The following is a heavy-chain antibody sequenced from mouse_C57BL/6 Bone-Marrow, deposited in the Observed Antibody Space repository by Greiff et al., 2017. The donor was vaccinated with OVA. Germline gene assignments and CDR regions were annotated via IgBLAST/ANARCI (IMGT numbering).Heavy chain of an antibody. Sequence: EVQLQQSGPELVKPGASVKISCKASGYTFTDYYMNWVKQSHGKSLEWIGDINPNNGGTSYNQKFKGKATLTVDKSSSTAYMELRSLTSEDSAVYYCARDYANYAMDYWGQGTSVTVSS. CDR1: GYTFTDYY. CDR3: ARDYANYAMDY. V-gene: IGHV1-26*01. J-gene: IGHJ4*01. D-gene: IGHD1-1*01. CDR2: INPNNGGT.